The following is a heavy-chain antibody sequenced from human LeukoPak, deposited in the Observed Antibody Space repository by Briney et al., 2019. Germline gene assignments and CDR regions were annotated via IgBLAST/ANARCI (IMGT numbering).Heavy chain of an antibody. Sequence: SETLSLTCTVSGGSISSSSYYWGWIRRPPGKGLEWIGRIYYSGSTYYHPSLKSQVTISVDTSKNQFSLKLSSVTAADTAVYYCARPLRYDAFDIWGQGTMVTVSS. J-gene: IGHJ3*02. CDR1: GGSISSSSYY. CDR3: ARPLRYDAFDI. D-gene: IGHD1-1*01. V-gene: IGHV4-39*01. CDR2: IYYSGST.